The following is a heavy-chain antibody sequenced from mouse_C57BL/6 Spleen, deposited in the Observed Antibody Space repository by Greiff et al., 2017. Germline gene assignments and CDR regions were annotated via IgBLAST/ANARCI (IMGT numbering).Heavy chain of an antibody. CDR1: GYAFSSYW. D-gene: IGHD2-1*01. CDR2: IYPGDGDT. CDR3: ANYGNYRGRFAY. J-gene: IGHJ3*01. Sequence: VQLQESGAELVKPGASVKISCKASGYAFSSYWMNWVKQRPGKGLEWIGQIYPGDGDTNYNGKFKGKATLTADKSSSTAYMQLSSLTSEDSAVYFCANYGNYRGRFAYWGQGTLVTVSA. V-gene: IGHV1-80*01.